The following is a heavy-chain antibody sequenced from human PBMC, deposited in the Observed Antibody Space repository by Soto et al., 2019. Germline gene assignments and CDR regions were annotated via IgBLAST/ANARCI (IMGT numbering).Heavy chain of an antibody. J-gene: IGHJ4*02. D-gene: IGHD5-12*01. Sequence: SVKVSCKASGGTFSSYAISWVRQAPGQGLEWMGGIIPIFGTANYAQKFQGRVTITADEATSTAYMQLSRLRSDDTAVYYCVRVVAIPGYPDHWGQGTLVTVSS. CDR2: IIPIFGTA. V-gene: IGHV1-69*13. CDR3: VRVVAIPGYPDH. CDR1: GGTFSSYA.